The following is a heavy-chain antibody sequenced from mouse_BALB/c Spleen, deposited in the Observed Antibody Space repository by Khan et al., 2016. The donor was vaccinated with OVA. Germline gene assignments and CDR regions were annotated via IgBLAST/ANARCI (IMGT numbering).Heavy chain of an antibody. Sequence: QVRLQQSGAELMKPGASVKISCKATGYTFSSYWIEWVKERPGHGLEWIGEILPGSGSTNYNEKFTGKATFTAETSSNTAYMQVSSLTSEDSAVYYCARKGEAGTGFAYWGQGTLVTVAA. D-gene: IGHD4-1*01. J-gene: IGHJ3*01. V-gene: IGHV1-9*01. CDR2: ILPGSGST. CDR3: ARKGEAGTGFAY. CDR1: GYTFSSYW.